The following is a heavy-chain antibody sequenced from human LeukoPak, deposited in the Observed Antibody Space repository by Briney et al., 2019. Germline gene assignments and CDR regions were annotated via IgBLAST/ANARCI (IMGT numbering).Heavy chain of an antibody. D-gene: IGHD3-10*02. V-gene: IGHV3-9*01. Sequence: GGSLRLSCAASGFTFDDYAMHWVRQPPGKGLEWVSHIRWNSGTLAYADSVKGRFTISRDNAKNSLYVQMNSLRAEDTAVYYCARGTMFPYYSDYWGQGTLVTVSS. CDR3: ARGTMFPYYSDY. CDR1: GFTFDDYA. CDR2: IRWNSGTL. J-gene: IGHJ4*02.